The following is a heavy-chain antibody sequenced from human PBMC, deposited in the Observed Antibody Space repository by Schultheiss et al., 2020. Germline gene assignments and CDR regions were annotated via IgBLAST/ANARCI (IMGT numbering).Heavy chain of an antibody. Sequence: GGSLRLSCAASGFTFSSYSMNWVRQAPGKGLEWVSSISSGSGYIFYADSVKGRFTISRDNAKNSLYLQLNSLRAEDTAVYYCARQPTGYTTTWYIDYWGQGTLVTVSS. D-gene: IGHD6-13*01. J-gene: IGHJ4*02. V-gene: IGHV3-21*01. CDR2: ISSGSGYI. CDR3: ARQPTGYTTTWYIDY. CDR1: GFTFSSYS.